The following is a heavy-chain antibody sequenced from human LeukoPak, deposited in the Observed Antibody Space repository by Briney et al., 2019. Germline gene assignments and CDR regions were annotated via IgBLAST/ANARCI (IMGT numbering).Heavy chain of an antibody. CDR2: ISAYNGNT. J-gene: IGHJ5*02. V-gene: IGHV1-18*04. Sequence: ASVKVSCKASGYTFTSYGISWVRQAPGQGLEWMGWISAYNGNTNYAQKLQGRVTMTTDTSTSTAYMELRSLRSDDTAVYYCARGDSDYDSWSWFDPWGQGTLVTVSS. CDR3: ARGDSDYDSWSWFDP. CDR1: GYTFTSYG. D-gene: IGHD5-12*01.